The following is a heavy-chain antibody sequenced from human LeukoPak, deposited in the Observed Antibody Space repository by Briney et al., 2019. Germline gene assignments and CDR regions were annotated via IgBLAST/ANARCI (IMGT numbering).Heavy chain of an antibody. Sequence: SETLSPTCTVSGGSISSSSYYWGWIRQPPGKGLEWIGSIYYSGSTYYNPSLKSRVTISVDTSKNQFSLKLSSVTAADTAVYYCARPVGYSSGFDAFDIWGQGTMVTVSS. J-gene: IGHJ3*02. CDR3: ARPVGYSSGFDAFDI. CDR1: GGSISSSSYY. V-gene: IGHV4-39*01. D-gene: IGHD6-19*01. CDR2: IYYSGST.